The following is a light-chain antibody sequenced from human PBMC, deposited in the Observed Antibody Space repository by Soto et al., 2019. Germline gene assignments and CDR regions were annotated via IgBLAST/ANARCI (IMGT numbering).Light chain of an antibody. J-gene: IGKJ1*01. CDR2: GAS. CDR3: QHYNTWPWT. V-gene: IGKV3-15*01. Sequence: EIVLTQSPVTLSLSPGERATLSCRASQRITSNFLAWFQQKAGLAPRVLIYGASTRATGIPARFSGSGSETEFILTISSLQSEDSATYYCQHYNTWPWTFGQGTKVDI. CDR1: QRITSN.